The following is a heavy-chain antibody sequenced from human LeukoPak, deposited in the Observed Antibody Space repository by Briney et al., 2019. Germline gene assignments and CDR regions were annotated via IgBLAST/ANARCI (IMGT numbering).Heavy chain of an antibody. CDR3: ARGQVPDYYDSSGYYYYYYMDV. Sequence: PSETLSLTCAVSGGSISSSNWWSWVRPPPGKGLEWIGEIYHSGSTNYNPSLKSRVTISVDTSKNQFSLKLSSVTAADTAVYYCARGQVPDYYDSSGYYYYYYMDVWGKGTTVTVSS. CDR1: GGSISSSNW. D-gene: IGHD3-22*01. V-gene: IGHV4-4*02. J-gene: IGHJ6*03. CDR2: IYHSGST.